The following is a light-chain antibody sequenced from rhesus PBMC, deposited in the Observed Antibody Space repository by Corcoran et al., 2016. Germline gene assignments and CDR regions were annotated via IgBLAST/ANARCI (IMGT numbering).Light chain of an antibody. V-gene: IGKV3-24*01. CDR1: QSVSSS. J-gene: IGKJ2*01. Sequence: EIVMTQSPATLSLSPGERATLSCRASQSVSSSLAWYQPKPGQAPRFLIYGASSRATGIPDRFSGSGSGTDFTLTISSLEPEDVAVYYCLQHGSWPQYSFGRGTKVEIK. CDR2: GAS. CDR3: LQHGSWPQYS.